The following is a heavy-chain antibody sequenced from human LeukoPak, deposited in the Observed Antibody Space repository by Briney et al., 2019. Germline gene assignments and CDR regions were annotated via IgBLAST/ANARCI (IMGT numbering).Heavy chain of an antibody. D-gene: IGHD4-17*01. V-gene: IGHV4-59*08. Sequence: SETLSLTCSVSGGSITYYYWSWIRQPAGKGLEWIGYLYDGGSTHYNPSLKSRVIISVDTSKNQFSLNLNSVTAADTAVYFCARHSWVNGYFDFWGQGTLVTVSS. J-gene: IGHJ4*02. CDR2: LYDGGST. CDR1: GGSITYYY. CDR3: ARHSWVNGYFDF.